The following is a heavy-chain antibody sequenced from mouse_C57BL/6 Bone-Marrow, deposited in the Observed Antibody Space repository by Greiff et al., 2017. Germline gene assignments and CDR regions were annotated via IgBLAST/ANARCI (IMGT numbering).Heavy chain of an antibody. D-gene: IGHD2-2*01. CDR3: ARRLWFFDS. J-gene: IGHJ2*01. CDR1: GFNFSDYG. CDR2: ISSGSSTI. Sequence: EVKLVESGGGLVKPGGSLKLSCAASGFNFSDYGMHWVRQAPEKGLEWVAYISSGSSTIYYADTVKGRFTISRDNAKNTLFLQMTSLRSEDTAMYYCARRLWFFDSWGQGTTLTVSS. V-gene: IGHV5-17*01.